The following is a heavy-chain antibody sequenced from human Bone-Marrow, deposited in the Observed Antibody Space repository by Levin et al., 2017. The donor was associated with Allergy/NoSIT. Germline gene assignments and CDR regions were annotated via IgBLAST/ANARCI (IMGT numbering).Heavy chain of an antibody. D-gene: IGHD6-19*01. V-gene: IGHV5-51*01. CDR3: ATSDRGSGWYGKFDY. CDR2: IYPDDSDT. CDR1: GFSFTSYW. Sequence: KHGESLKISCKGSGFSFTSYWIGWVRQMPGKGLEWMGIIYPDDSDTRYSPSFQGQVTISADKSISTAYLQWSSLKASDTAMYYCATSDRGSGWYGKFDYWGQGILVTVSS. J-gene: IGHJ4*02.